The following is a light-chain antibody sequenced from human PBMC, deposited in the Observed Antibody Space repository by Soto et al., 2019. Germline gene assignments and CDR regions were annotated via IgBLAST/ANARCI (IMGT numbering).Light chain of an antibody. CDR2: DAS. J-gene: IGKJ4*01. V-gene: IGKV1-33*01. CDR3: QQYDSLPFT. Sequence: DIQMTQSPSSLSASVGDRVTITCQASQDISNYLNWYQQKPGKAPELLIYDASNLETGVSSRVSGSGSGTDFTLTINSLQPEDIATYYCQQYDSLPFTFGGGAKVEIK. CDR1: QDISNY.